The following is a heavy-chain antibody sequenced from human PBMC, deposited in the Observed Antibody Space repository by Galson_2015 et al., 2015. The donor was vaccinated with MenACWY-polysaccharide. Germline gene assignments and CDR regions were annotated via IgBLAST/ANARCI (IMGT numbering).Heavy chain of an antibody. CDR2: TFYESTWSN. V-gene: IGHV6-1*01. CDR3: VRQHHKSQPTAPDAFDI. J-gene: IGHJ3*02. Sequence: CAISGDSVSSDSVAWNWVRQSPSRGLEWLGRTFYESTWSNNYAESVKSRITINPDTSKNQVSLQLSSVSPEDTAVYYCVRQHHKSQPTAPDAFDIWGQGTMATVSS. D-gene: IGHD1-1*01. CDR1: GDSVSSDSVA.